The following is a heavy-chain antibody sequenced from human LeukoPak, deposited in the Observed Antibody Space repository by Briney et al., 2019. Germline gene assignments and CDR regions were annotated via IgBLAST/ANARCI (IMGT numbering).Heavy chain of an antibody. CDR3: ATHIVVVIATNWFDP. CDR1: GYSISSGYY. V-gene: IGHV4-38-2*01. CDR2: IHHSGST. Sequence: PSETLSLTCAVSGYSISSGYYWGWIRQPPGKGLEWIGSIHHSGSTYYNPSLKSRVTISVDTSKNQFSLKLSSVTAADTAVSYCATHIVVVIATNWFDPWGQGTLVTVSS. D-gene: IGHD2-21*01. J-gene: IGHJ5*02.